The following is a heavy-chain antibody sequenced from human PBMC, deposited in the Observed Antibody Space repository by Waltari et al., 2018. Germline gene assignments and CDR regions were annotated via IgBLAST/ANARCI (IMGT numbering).Heavy chain of an antibody. CDR2: INTDGSST. CDR1: GFTFSRYW. J-gene: IGHJ3*02. V-gene: IGHV3-74*01. Sequence: EVQLVESGGGLVQPGGSLRLSCAASGFTFSRYWMHWVRQAPGKGLVWVSRINTDGSSTSYADSVKGRFTISRDNAKNTLYLQMNSLRAEDTAVYYCARVKVTQYDAFDIWGQGTMVTVSS. CDR3: ARVKVTQYDAFDI. D-gene: IGHD2-21*02.